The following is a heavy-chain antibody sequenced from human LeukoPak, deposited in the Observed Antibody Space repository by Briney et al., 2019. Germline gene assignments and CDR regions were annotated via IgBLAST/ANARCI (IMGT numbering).Heavy chain of an antibody. Sequence: GGSLRLSCAASGFDFGAYEMNWVSQAPGKGLEWVAYFAGSDTTTYYADSVKGRFTISRDNARNSLYLQMNSLRAEDTALYYCTTLGYHLDSWGQGTLVTVSS. J-gene: IGHJ4*02. D-gene: IGHD3-22*01. CDR3: TTLGYHLDS. CDR1: GFDFGAYE. CDR2: FAGSDTTT. V-gene: IGHV3-48*03.